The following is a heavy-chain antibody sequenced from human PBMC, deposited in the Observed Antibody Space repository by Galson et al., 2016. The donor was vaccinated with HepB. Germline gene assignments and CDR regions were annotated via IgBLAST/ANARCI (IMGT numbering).Heavy chain of an antibody. D-gene: IGHD6-19*01. CDR3: AAAAPFSYSSGWTFDY. J-gene: IGHJ4*02. V-gene: IGHV1-58*01. CDR2: IVVGSGNT. Sequence: SVKVSCKASGLTFTSSTTSAALQWVRQAPGQRLEWIGWIVVGSGNTDYAQKFQKRVTITRDMSTNTAYMELYSLTSEDTAMYYCAAAAPFSYSSGWTFDYWGQGTLIIVSS. CDR1: GLTFTSSTTSAA.